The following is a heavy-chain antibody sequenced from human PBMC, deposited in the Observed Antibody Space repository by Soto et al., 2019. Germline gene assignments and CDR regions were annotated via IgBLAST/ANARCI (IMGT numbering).Heavy chain of an antibody. Sequence: QVQLVESGGGVVQPGRSLRLSCAASGFTFSSYGMHWVRQAPGKGLEWVAVISYDGSNKYYADSVKGRFTISRDNSKNKLYLQMNSLRAEDTAVYYCATGPTTMGLDYWGQGTLVTVSS. CDR3: ATGPTTMGLDY. D-gene: IGHD3-10*01. CDR1: GFTFSSYG. CDR2: ISYDGSNK. J-gene: IGHJ4*02. V-gene: IGHV3-30*03.